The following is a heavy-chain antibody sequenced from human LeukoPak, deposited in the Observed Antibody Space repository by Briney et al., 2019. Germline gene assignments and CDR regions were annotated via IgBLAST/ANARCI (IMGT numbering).Heavy chain of an antibody. Sequence: GASVKLSCKASGYTSTGYYMHWVRQAPGQGLEWMGWISPNSGDTDIAQKFQGRVTMTRDTSIATSYMEVDSLTSDDTAVYYCARESACGTTNCLAPADWLDPWGQGTLVIVSS. J-gene: IGHJ5*02. V-gene: IGHV1-2*02. CDR1: GYTSTGYY. D-gene: IGHD2-2*01. CDR2: ISPNSGDT. CDR3: ARESACGTTNCLAPADWLDP.